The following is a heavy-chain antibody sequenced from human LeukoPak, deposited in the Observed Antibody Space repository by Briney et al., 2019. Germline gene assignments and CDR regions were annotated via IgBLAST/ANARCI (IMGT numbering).Heavy chain of an antibody. CDR3: ARGGGYRSFDY. D-gene: IGHD1-26*01. Sequence: SETLSLTCTVSGGSIRSSYYYWGWIRQPPGKGLEWIGSIYDSGSTYYNPSLKSRVSISVDTSKNQFSLKLNSVTTADTAVYFCARGGGYRSFDYWGQGTLATVFS. CDR2: IYDSGST. CDR1: GGSIRSSYYY. J-gene: IGHJ4*02. V-gene: IGHV4-39*07.